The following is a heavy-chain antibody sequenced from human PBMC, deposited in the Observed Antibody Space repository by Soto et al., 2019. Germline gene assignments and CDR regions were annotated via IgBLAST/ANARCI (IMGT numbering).Heavy chain of an antibody. D-gene: IGHD5-12*01. J-gene: IGHJ4*02. Sequence: GGSLRLSCAASGFTFSSYAMSWVRQAPGKGLEWVSAISGSGGSTYYADSVKGRFTISRDNSKNTLYLQMNSLRAEDTAVYYCAKDALGGRGSYIPLYFDYWGQGTLVTVSS. CDR1: GFTFSSYA. CDR2: ISGSGGST. CDR3: AKDALGGRGSYIPLYFDY. V-gene: IGHV3-23*01.